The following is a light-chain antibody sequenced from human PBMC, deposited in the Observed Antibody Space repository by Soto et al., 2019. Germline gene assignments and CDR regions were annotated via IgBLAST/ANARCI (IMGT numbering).Light chain of an antibody. J-gene: IGKJ4*01. CDR3: QQRSKWPLT. Sequence: EIVLTQSPATLSLSPGERATLSCRASQSVSSYLAWYQQKPGQAPRLLIYDASNRATGIPARFSGSGSGTDFPPTIRRLEPEDFAVYYCQQRSKWPLTFGGGTKVEIK. V-gene: IGKV3-11*01. CDR1: QSVSSY. CDR2: DAS.